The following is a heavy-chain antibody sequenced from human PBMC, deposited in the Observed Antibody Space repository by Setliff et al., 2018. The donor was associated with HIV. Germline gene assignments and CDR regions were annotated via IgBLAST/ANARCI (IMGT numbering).Heavy chain of an antibody. CDR1: GGSLSGYH. CDR3: ARPALGIGGGSRFDN. V-gene: IGHV4-34*01. CDR2: INHSGST. Sequence: PSETLSLTCAVYGGSLSGYHWSWIRQSPEKGLEWIGEINHSGSTNYNPSLKSRVTISVDTSKNQFSLKLSSVTAADTAVYYCARPALGIGGGSRFDNWGQGTRVTVSS. J-gene: IGHJ4*02. D-gene: IGHD3-10*01.